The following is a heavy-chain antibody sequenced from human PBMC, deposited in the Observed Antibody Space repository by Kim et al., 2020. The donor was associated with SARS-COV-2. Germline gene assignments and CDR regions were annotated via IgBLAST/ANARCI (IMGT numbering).Heavy chain of an antibody. J-gene: IGHJ4*02. D-gene: IGHD1-26*01. V-gene: IGHV4-61*01. CDR2: IYYSGST. CDR3: ARGGRDNVGATSPDY. Sequence: SETLSLTCTVSGGSVSSGSYYWSWIRQPPGKGLEWIGYIYYSGSTNYNPSLKSRVTISVDTSKNQFSLKLSSVTAADTAVYYCARGGRDNVGATSPDYWGQGTLVTVSS. CDR1: GGSVSSGSYY.